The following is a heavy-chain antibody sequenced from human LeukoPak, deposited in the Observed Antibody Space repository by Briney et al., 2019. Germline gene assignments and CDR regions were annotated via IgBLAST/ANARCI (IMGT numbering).Heavy chain of an antibody. Sequence: PSETLSLTCAVYGGSFSGYYWSWIRQPPGKGLEWIGEINHSGSTNYNPSLRSRVTISVDTSKNQFSLKLSSVTAADTAVYYCARSGSGYLRYYFDYWGQGTLVTVSS. V-gene: IGHV4-34*01. J-gene: IGHJ4*02. CDR1: GGSFSGYY. D-gene: IGHD5-12*01. CDR2: INHSGST. CDR3: ARSGSGYLRYYFDY.